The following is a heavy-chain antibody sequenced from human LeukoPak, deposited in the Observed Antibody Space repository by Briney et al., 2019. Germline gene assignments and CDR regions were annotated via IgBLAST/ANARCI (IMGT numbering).Heavy chain of an antibody. J-gene: IGHJ4*02. CDR1: GGSFSGYY. CDR3: ARGRPLVIDY. D-gene: IGHD3-22*01. Sequence: MSSETLSLTCAVYGGSFSGYYWSWIRQPPGKGLEWIGEINHSGSTNYNRSLKSRVTISVDTAKSQFSLKLSAVTAADTAVYYCARGRPLVIDYWGQGTLVTVSS. V-gene: IGHV4-34*01. CDR2: INHSGST.